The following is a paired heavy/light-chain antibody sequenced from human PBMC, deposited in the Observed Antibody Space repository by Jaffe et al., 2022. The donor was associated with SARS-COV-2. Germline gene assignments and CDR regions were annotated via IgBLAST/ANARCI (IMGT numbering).Light chain of an antibody. CDR3: QQSYITPSWT. CDR1: QIIGNY. Sequence: DIQMTQSPSSLSASVGDRVTISCRASQIIGNYLNWYQQKPGKAPKLLIYAASTLQSGVPSRFSGGGSGTDFTLTISGLQPEDFATYYCQQSYITPSWTFGQGTKVEIK. V-gene: IGKV1-39*01. J-gene: IGKJ1*01. CDR2: AAS.
Heavy chain of an antibody. CDR3: ARVSVVLMLYASTHQSLDF. D-gene: IGHD2-8*01. Sequence: EMQLVESGGGLVQPGGSLRLSCAASGFSFSGYWMSWVRQAPGKGLEWVANIKQDDSEKHYVDSVKGRFTISRDNAKSSLYLQMNSVRGDDTAVYYCARVSVVLMLYASTHQSLDFWGQGTLVTVSS. CDR2: IKQDDSEK. V-gene: IGHV3-7*03. J-gene: IGHJ4*02. CDR1: GFSFSGYW.